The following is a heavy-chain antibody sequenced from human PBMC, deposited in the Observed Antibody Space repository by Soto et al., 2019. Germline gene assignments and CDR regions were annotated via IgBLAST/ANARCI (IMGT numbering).Heavy chain of an antibody. CDR1: GFTFSDHY. J-gene: IGHJ6*03. Sequence: EVQLVESGGGLVQPGGSLRLSCAASGFTFSDHYMDWVRQAPGKGLEWVCRARNKDNSYFTEYAASVKGRVTISRDESQNSLYLQMNSLTTEDTAVYYCVRGKGGFLYYYMDVWGKGTTVTVS. CDR3: VRGKGGFLYYYMDV. V-gene: IGHV3-72*01. CDR2: ARNKDNSYFT.